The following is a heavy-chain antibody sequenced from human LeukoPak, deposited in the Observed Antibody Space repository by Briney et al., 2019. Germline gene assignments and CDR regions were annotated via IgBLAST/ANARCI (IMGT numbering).Heavy chain of an antibody. CDR2: IRGGGGA. V-gene: IGHV3-23*01. CDR3: GRDPNGDYVGAFDF. D-gene: IGHD4-17*01. Sequence: PGGSLILSCAASVYTLSIYAITGVREAPGKGVEWGSSIRGGGGASYTDSVKGRFTMSRDNSKDTLYLQMNSLTAEDTAIYYCGRDPNGDYVGAFDFWGQGTLVTVSS. J-gene: IGHJ3*01. CDR1: VYTLSIYA.